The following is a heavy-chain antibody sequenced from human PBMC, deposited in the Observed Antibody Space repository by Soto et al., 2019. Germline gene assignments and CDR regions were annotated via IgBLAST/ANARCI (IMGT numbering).Heavy chain of an antibody. CDR3: AREDWYFDL. J-gene: IGHJ2*01. CDR2: IQEDGSER. CDR1: GFTFSNYW. V-gene: IGHV3-7*01. Sequence: EVQLVESGGGLVQPGGSLRLSCAASGFTFSNYWMSWVRQAPGKGLEWVGNIQEDGSERYYVDSVKGRFTISRDNGENSVFLQMNSLRAEDTAVYYCAREDWYFDLWGRGTLVIVSS.